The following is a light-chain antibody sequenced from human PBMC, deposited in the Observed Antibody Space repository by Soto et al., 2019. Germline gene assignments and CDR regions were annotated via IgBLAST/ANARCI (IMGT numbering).Light chain of an antibody. V-gene: IGKV1-5*03. CDR2: EAS. CDR1: QSISTW. Sequence: DIQMTQSPSTLSASVGDRVTITCWASQSISTWLAWYQQKSGKAPKLLIYEASSLGSGVPSRFSGSGSGTEFTLTISSLQPDDFATYYCQQYNSYSETFGQGTKVDIK. CDR3: QQYNSYSET. J-gene: IGKJ1*01.